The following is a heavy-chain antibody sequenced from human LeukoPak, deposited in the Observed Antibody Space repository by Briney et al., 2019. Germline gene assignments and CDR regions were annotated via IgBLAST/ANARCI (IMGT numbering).Heavy chain of an antibody. J-gene: IGHJ4*01. CDR3: AAGVEMATIYEY. CDR2: IYSGDRT. CDR1: GFTVSSNY. Sequence: GGSLRLSCAASGFTVSSNYMSWVRQPPGKGLEWVSVIYSGDRTYYSDSVKGRFTISRDNSKNTLYLQMNSLRAEDTAVYYCAAGVEMATIYEYWGQGTLVIVSS. D-gene: IGHD5-24*01. V-gene: IGHV3-53*01.